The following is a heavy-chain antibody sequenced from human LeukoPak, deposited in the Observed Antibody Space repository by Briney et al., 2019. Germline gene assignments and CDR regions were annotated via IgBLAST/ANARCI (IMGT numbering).Heavy chain of an antibody. Sequence: ASVKVSCKASGFTFTSYDMHWVRQAPGQGLEWMGIINPSGDSTSYAQKFQGRVTMTRDTSTSTVYMELSSLRSEDTAVYYCASVLYCGADCYSGRYFFDYWGQGTLVTVSS. CDR1: GFTFTSYD. CDR3: ASVLYCGADCYSGRYFFDY. CDR2: INPSGDST. V-gene: IGHV1-46*01. J-gene: IGHJ4*02. D-gene: IGHD2-21*02.